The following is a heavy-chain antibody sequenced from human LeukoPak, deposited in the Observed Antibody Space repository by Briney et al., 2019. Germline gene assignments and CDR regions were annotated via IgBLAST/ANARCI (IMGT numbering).Heavy chain of an antibody. J-gene: IGHJ4*02. Sequence: PSETLSLTCTVSGGSISSSTYYWGWIRQPPGKGLEWIGSISYTGSTYYNPSLKSRVNISVDTSKNHFSLRLSSVTAADTAVYYCARHFDTAMAFDYWGQGTLVTVSS. CDR3: ARHFDTAMAFDY. CDR2: ISYTGST. D-gene: IGHD5-18*01. V-gene: IGHV4-39*01. CDR1: GGSISSSTYY.